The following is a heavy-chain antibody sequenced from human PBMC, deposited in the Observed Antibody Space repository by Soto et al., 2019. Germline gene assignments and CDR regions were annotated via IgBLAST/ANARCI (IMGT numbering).Heavy chain of an antibody. J-gene: IGHJ4*02. CDR1: GFTVSSNY. Sequence: EVLLVETGGGLIQPGGSLRLSCAASGFTVSSNYMSWVRQAPGKWLEWVSVIYSGGSTYYADSVKGRFTISRDNSKNTLDLQMNRLRAEDTAVYYCASGDRGPYYFDYWGQGTLVTVSS. CDR3: ASGDRGPYYFDY. D-gene: IGHD3-10*01. V-gene: IGHV3-53*02. CDR2: IYSGGST.